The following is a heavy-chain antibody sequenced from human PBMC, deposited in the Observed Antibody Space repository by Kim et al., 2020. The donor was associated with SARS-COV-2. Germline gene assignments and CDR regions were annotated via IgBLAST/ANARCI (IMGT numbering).Heavy chain of an antibody. CDR2: IIPIFGTA. J-gene: IGHJ6*02. D-gene: IGHD2-2*01. Sequence: SVKVSCKASGGTFSSYAISWVRQAPGQGLEWMGGIIPIFGTANYAQKFQGRVTITADESTSTAYMELSSLRSEDTAVYYCATYCSSTSCYGRYYYGMDVWGQGTTVTVS. CDR3: ATYCSSTSCYGRYYYGMDV. V-gene: IGHV1-69*13. CDR1: GGTFSSYA.